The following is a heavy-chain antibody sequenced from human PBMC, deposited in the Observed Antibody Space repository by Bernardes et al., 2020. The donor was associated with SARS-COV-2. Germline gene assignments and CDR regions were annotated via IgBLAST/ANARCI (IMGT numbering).Heavy chain of an antibody. D-gene: IGHD6-13*01. CDR1: GYTFTSYV. J-gene: IGHJ6*02. V-gene: IGHV1-18*04. CDR3: ARRRDSSSWLYYYYYYGMDV. Sequence: ASVKVSCKASGYTFTSYVIIWVRQAPGQGLEWMGWISAYNGNTNYAQKLQGRVTMTTDTSTSTAYMELRSLRSDDTAVYYCARRRDSSSWLYYYYYYGMDVWGQGTTVTVSS. CDR2: ISAYNGNT.